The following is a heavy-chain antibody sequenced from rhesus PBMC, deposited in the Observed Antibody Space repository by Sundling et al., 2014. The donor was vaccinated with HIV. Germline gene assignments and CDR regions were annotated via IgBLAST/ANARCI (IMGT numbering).Heavy chain of an antibody. Sequence: EVQLVETGGGLVQPGGSLKLSCAASGFIFSSYGMNWVRQAPGKGLEWVSGINSGGGNTYYADSVKGRFTISRDNSKNTLSLQMNSLRAEDTAVYYCAKEDWSDLTYYFDYWGRGRSWSPSPQ. CDR2: INSGGGNT. D-gene: IGHD3-22*01. CDR1: GFIFSSYG. V-gene: IGHV3S42*01. J-gene: IGHJ4*01. CDR3: AKEDWSDLTYYFDY.